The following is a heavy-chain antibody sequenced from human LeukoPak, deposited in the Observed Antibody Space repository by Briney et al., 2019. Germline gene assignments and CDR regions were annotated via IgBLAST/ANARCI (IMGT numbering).Heavy chain of an antibody. CDR3: TRPGDSSGYPL. V-gene: IGHV3-73*01. J-gene: IGHJ4*02. Sequence: GGSLRLYCAASGFTFSDSAMHWVRQASGKGLEWVGRIRSKPNTYATAYAASVKGSFTISRDDSKNTAYLQMNSLKTEDTAVYYCTRPGDSSGYPLWGQGILVTVSS. D-gene: IGHD3-22*01. CDR2: IRSKPNTYAT. CDR1: GFTFSDSA.